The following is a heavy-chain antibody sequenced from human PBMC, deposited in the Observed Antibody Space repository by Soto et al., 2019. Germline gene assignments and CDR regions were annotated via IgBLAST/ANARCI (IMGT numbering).Heavy chain of an antibody. V-gene: IGHV4-31*03. J-gene: IGHJ4*02. D-gene: IGHD6-13*01. Sequence: QVQLRESGPGLVKPSQTLSLTCTVSGGSINSGGYYWNWIRQHPGKGLEWIGYMYYSGSTYYNPVLRSSVALSAYTSENNFSLKLSSGTAADTAVYFCARGYRQSGYSSSWVFDYWGQGTLVNVSS. CDR2: MYYSGST. CDR3: ARGYRQSGYSSSWVFDY. CDR1: GGSINSGGYY.